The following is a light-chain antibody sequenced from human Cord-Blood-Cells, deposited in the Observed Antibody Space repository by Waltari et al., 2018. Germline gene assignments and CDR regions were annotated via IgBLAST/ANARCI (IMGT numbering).Light chain of an antibody. V-gene: IGKV3-11*01. CDR1: QSVSSY. CDR3: QQRSNCSFT. CDR2: YAS. J-gene: IGKJ3*01. Sequence: EIVLTQSPATLSLSPGERATLPCRASQSVSSYLAWYQQKPGQAPRLLIYYASNRATGIPARFSGSGSGTDFTLTISSLEPEDFAVYYCQQRSNCSFTFGPGTKVDIK.